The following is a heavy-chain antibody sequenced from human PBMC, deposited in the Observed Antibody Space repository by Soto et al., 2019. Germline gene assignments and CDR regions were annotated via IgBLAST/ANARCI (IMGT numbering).Heavy chain of an antibody. D-gene: IGHD2-2*01. CDR1: GYDFNTNW. V-gene: IGHV5-51*01. CDR3: ARLTRDCNKTSCYYADH. J-gene: IGHJ4*01. Sequence: PGESLKISCRGSGYDFNTNWFGWVRQLPGKGLEWVGIMYPGDSDTRYNPSLQGHVTLSADVTVSTAFLQWRSLKTSDTGMYFCARLTRDCNKTSCYYADHWGHGTQVTFSS. CDR2: MYPGDSDT.